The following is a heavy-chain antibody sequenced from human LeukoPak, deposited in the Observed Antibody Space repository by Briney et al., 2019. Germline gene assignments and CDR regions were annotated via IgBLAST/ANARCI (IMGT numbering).Heavy chain of an antibody. J-gene: IGHJ6*03. Sequence: GGSLRLSCVASGFTFSSYAMHWVRQAPGKGLEWVAVISYDGSNKYYADSVKGRFTISRDNSKNTLYLQMNSLRAEDTAAYYCARPRTGSSSWYYYYYMDVWGKGTTVTVSS. CDR1: GFTFSSYA. CDR2: ISYDGSNK. CDR3: ARPRTGSSSWYYYYYMDV. D-gene: IGHD6-13*01. V-gene: IGHV3-30*01.